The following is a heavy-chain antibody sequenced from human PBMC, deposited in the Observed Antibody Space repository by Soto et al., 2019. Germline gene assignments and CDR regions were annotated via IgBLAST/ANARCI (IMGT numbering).Heavy chain of an antibody. CDR2: INPKSGGT. CDR3: ARGDSTDCSNGVCSFFYNHDMDV. J-gene: IGHJ6*02. D-gene: IGHD2-8*01. V-gene: IGHV1-2*04. CDR1: GYIFSGYY. Sequence: ASVKVSCKASGYIFSGYYIHWVRQAPGQGLEWLGRINPKSGGTSTAQKFQGWVTMTTDTSISTASMELTRLTSDDTAIYYCARGDSTDCSNGVCSFFYNHDMDVWGQGTTVTV.